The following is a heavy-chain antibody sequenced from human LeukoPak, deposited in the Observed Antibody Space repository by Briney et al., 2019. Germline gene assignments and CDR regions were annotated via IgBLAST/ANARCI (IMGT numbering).Heavy chain of an antibody. D-gene: IGHD3-3*01. Sequence: GGSLRLSCAASGFTASSNYMSWVRQAPGKGLEWVSVIYSGGSTYYADSVKGRFTISRDNSKNTLYLQMNSLRAEDTAVYYCVRDFRFLEDYWGQGTLVTVSS. CDR2: IYSGGST. CDR3: VRDFRFLEDY. CDR1: GFTASSNY. J-gene: IGHJ4*02. V-gene: IGHV3-53*01.